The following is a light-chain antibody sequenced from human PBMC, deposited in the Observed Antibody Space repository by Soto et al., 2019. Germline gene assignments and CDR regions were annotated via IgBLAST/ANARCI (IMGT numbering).Light chain of an antibody. CDR3: CSYAGSSTYG. J-gene: IGLJ1*01. V-gene: IGLV2-23*02. CDR2: EVS. CDR1: SSDVGSYNL. Sequence: QSALTQPASVSGSPGQSITISCTGTSSDVGSYNLVSWYQQHPGKAPKLMIYEVSKRPSGVSNRFSGSKSGNTASLTISGLQAEDEADYYCCSYAGSSTYGSGTGTKVTVL.